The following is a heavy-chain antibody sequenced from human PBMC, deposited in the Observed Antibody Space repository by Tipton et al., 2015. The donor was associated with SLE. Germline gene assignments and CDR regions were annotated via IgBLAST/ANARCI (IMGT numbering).Heavy chain of an antibody. J-gene: IGHJ4*02. CDR2: ISAYNGNT. V-gene: IGHV1-18*04. D-gene: IGHD3-22*01. CDR1: GYTFTSYG. CDR3: ARVWPWWDYESSGQVY. Sequence: QVQLVQSGAEVKKPGASVKVSCKASGYTFTSYGISWVRQAPGQGLEWMGWISAYNGNTNYAQKLQGRVTMTTDTSTSTAYMGLGSLRSDDTAVYYCARVWPWWDYESSGQVYWGQGTLVTVSS.